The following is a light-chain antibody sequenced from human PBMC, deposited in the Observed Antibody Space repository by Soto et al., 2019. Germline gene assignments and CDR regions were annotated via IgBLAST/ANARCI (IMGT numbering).Light chain of an antibody. V-gene: IGKV1-5*01. CDR2: DAS. Sequence: IQMTQSPSTLSASVGDRVTITCRASQSISSWLAWYQQKPRQAPKLLIYDASRLQSGVPSRFSGSGSGTEFTLTITSLQPDDFATYFCQQYNSYLTFGQGTKGGYQ. J-gene: IGKJ1*01. CDR3: QQYNSYLT. CDR1: QSISSW.